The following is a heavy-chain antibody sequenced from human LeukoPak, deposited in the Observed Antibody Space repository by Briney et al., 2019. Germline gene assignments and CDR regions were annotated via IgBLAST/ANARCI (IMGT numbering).Heavy chain of an antibody. CDR1: EFTFRSYW. CDR3: ARLGYCSTGACYSLDH. V-gene: IGHV3-74*01. D-gene: IGHD2-15*01. J-gene: IGHJ4*02. Sequence: PGGSLRLSCAASEFTFRSYWMHWARQAPGKGLVWVSRINIDESVTTYADSVKGRFIISRDNAKNSLYLQMNSLRAEDTGVYYCARLGYCSTGACYSLDHWGQGTLVTVSS. CDR2: INIDESVT.